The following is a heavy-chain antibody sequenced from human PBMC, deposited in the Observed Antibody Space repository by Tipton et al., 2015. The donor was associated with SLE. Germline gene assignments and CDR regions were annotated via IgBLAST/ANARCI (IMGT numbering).Heavy chain of an antibody. Sequence: LRLSCTVSGGSISSGDYYWSWIRQPPGKGLEWIGYIYYSGSTYYNPSLKSRVTISVDTSKNQFSLKLSSVTAADTAVYYCAKDLDGRGFSSGFGFDYWGQGTLVTVSS. J-gene: IGHJ4*02. CDR3: AKDLDGRGFSSGFGFDY. V-gene: IGHV4-30-4*01. CDR2: IYYSGST. D-gene: IGHD3-10*01. CDR1: GGSISSGDYY.